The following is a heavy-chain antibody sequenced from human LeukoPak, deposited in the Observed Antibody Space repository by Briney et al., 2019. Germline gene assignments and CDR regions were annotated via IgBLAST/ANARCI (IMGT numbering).Heavy chain of an antibody. D-gene: IGHD2-2*02. CDR1: GYTFTSYG. CDR2: ISAYNGNT. V-gene: IGHV1-18*01. J-gene: IGHJ5*02. Sequence: ASVKVSCKASGYTFTSYGISWVRQAPGQGLEWMGWISAYNGNTNYAQKLQGRVTMTTDTSTSTAYMELRSLRSDDTAVYYCAVVPAAIRWGVWFDPWGQGTLVTVSS. CDR3: AVVPAAIRWGVWFDP.